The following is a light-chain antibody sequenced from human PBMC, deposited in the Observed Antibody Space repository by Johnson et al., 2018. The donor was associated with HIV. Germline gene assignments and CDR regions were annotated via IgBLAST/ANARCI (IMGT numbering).Light chain of an antibody. V-gene: IGLV1-51*02. CDR3: GTWDKSLNTGAV. Sequence: HSVLTQPPSVSAAPGRRVTVSCSGRSSNIGDHSVSWYQQLPGTAPKLLIYENNKRPSGIPDRFSGSKSGTSATLGIAGLQTGDEADYYCGTWDKSLNTGAVFGTGTKVTVL. CDR2: ENN. J-gene: IGLJ1*01. CDR1: SSNIGDHS.